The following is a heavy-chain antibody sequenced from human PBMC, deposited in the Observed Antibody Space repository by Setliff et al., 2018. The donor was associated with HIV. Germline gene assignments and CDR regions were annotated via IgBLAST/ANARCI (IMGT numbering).Heavy chain of an antibody. J-gene: IGHJ5*02. CDR2: INTDNGIT. V-gene: IGHV1-2*02. CDR1: GYTFTGHY. Sequence: ASVKVSCKASGYTFTGHYIHWVRQAPGRGLEWMGWINTDNGITEYAENFQGRVAMTRDTSISTAYMELSRLRSDDTAVYYCARNVPGILPRWVGFDPWGQGTLVTVSS. D-gene: IGHD1-20*01. CDR3: ARNVPGILPRWVGFDP.